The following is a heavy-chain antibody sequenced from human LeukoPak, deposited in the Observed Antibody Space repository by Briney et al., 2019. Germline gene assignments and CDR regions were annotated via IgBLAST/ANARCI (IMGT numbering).Heavy chain of an antibody. CDR1: GGSIRSNSYY. D-gene: IGHD5-12*01. Sequence: SETLSLTCTLSGGSIRSNSYYWSSIRQRPGKGLEWIEYNCYHGRTYYNPSLMSRVTISVDTSMNQFSLQVTSLRAAHPAMYYRAGLVSGYGIARGQGAPVTVSS. CDR3: AGLVSGYGIA. CDR2: NCYHGRT. V-gene: IGHV4-31*03. J-gene: IGHJ1*01.